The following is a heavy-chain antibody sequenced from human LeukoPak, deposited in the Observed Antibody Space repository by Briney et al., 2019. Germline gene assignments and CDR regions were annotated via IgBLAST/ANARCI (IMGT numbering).Heavy chain of an antibody. CDR2: ISYDGSNK. J-gene: IGHJ4*02. D-gene: IGHD3-10*01. V-gene: IGHV3-30*18. CDR1: GFTFSSYG. Sequence: GRSLRLSCAASGFTFSSYGTHCVRQAPGKGLEWVAVISYDGSNKYYADSVKGRFTISRDNSKNTLYLQMNRLRAEDTAVYYCAKGIRKGGSGQVDYWGQGTLVTVSS. CDR3: AKGIRKGGSGQVDY.